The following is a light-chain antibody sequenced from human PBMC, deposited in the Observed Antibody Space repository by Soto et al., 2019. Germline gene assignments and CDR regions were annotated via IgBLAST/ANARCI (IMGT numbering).Light chain of an antibody. CDR2: DAS. J-gene: IGKJ2*01. CDR1: QSVSTW. V-gene: IGKV1-5*01. Sequence: DIQMTQSPSTLSPSVGDRVTITCRASQSVSTWLAGYQQKPGKAPQLLIYDASSLESGLSSRFSGIGSGTEFTLTISSLQPDDFATYYCQQYHTLYTIGQGTKLEIK. CDR3: QQYHTLYT.